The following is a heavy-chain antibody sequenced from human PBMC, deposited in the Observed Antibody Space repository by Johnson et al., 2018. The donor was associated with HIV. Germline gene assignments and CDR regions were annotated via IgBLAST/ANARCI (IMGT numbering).Heavy chain of an antibody. V-gene: IGHV3-66*01. CDR1: GFTFSSYW. D-gene: IGHD3-10*01. CDR2: IYSGAST. CDR3: AREKPRLVQGVLDAFDI. J-gene: IGHJ3*02. Sequence: VQLVESGGGLVQPGGSLRLSCAASGFTFSSYWMSWVRQAPGKGLEWVSVIYSGASTYYAESVKGRFIISRDNSKHTLYLQMNSLRADDKAVYYCAREKPRLVQGVLDAFDIWGQGTMVTVSS.